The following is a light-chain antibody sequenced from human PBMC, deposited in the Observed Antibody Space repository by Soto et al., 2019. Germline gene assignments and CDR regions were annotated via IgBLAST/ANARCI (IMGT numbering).Light chain of an antibody. CDR3: QSYDSSPHGYG. J-gene: IGLJ1*01. Sequence: QSLLTQPPSVSGAPGQRVTISCTGSGSNIGAGYDVHWYQQLPGTAPKLLIFANINRPSGVPDRFSGSKSGTSASLAITGLRAEDEADYYCQSYDSSPHGYGVGTGTKVTV. V-gene: IGLV1-40*01. CDR2: ANI. CDR1: GSNIGAGYD.